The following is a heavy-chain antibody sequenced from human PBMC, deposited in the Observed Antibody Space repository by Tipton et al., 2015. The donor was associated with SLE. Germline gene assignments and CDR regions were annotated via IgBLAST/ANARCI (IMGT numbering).Heavy chain of an antibody. J-gene: IGHJ4*02. CDR2: ISGSGGST. CDR1: GFTFNYYA. V-gene: IGHV3-23*01. CDR3: AKDSLGKYGAFAGY. D-gene: IGHD4-17*01. Sequence: SLRLSCAASGFTFNYYALSWVRQAPGKGLGWVSGISGSGGSTYYAYSEKGRFAISRDNSKNTLYLQMNTLRAEDSAVYYCAKDSLGKYGAFAGYWGQGTLVNVSS.